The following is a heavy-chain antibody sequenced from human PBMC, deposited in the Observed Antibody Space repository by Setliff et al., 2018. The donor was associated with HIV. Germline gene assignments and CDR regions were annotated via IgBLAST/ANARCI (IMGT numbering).Heavy chain of an antibody. J-gene: IGHJ6*02. CDR2: ISIGSGAAI. D-gene: IGHD3-10*01. CDR1: GFTFRNYN. CDR3: ARDYLYYNMYNGSPVYGMDV. V-gene: IGHV3-21*01. Sequence: GGSLRLSCAASGFTFRNYNFNWVRQAPGRGLEWVSSISIGSGAAIYYAESVQGRFTVSRDNSKNSLYLQMNSLRVENTAVYYCARDYLYYNMYNGSPVYGMDVWGQGTTVTVSS.